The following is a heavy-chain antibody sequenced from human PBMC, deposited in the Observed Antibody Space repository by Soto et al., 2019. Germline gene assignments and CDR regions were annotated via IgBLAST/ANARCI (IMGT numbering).Heavy chain of an antibody. J-gene: IGHJ5*02. V-gene: IGHV4-59*08. CDR2: IYYSGST. Sequence: SETLSLTCTVSGGSISSYYWSWIRQPPGKGLEWIGYIYYSGSTNYNPSLKSRVTISVGTSKNQFSLKLSFVTAADTAVYYCARLIKRGLVVVGLNWFDPWGQGTLVTVSS. CDR1: GGSISSYY. CDR3: ARLIKRGLVVVGLNWFDP. D-gene: IGHD2-15*01.